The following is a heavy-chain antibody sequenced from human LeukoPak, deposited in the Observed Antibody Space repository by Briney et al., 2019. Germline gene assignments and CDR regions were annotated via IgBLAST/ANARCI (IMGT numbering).Heavy chain of an antibody. CDR3: ARDYGDYGSHRDAFDI. J-gene: IGHJ3*02. CDR2: ISPNSGGT. V-gene: IGHV1-2*02. D-gene: IGHD4-17*01. Sequence: ASVKVSCKASGYTFTDYYIHWVREAPGQGLEWMGWISPNSGGTKYAQKFQGRVTMARDTSISTAYMELSRLRSDDTAVYYCARDYGDYGSHRDAFDIWGQGTLVTVSS. CDR1: GYTFTDYY.